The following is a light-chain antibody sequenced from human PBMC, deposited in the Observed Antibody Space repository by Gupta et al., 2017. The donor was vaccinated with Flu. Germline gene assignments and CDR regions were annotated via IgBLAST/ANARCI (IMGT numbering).Light chain of an antibody. Sequence: DTAMTQPPATLPVSPGERATLSCTASQSVSSNLAWYQQKPGQAPRLLIYGASTRATGIPARFSGSGSGTEFTLTISSLQSEDFAVYYCQQYNNWPPLYSFGQGTKLEIK. CDR1: QSVSSN. CDR2: GAS. J-gene: IGKJ2*03. CDR3: QQYNNWPPLYS. V-gene: IGKV3-15*01.